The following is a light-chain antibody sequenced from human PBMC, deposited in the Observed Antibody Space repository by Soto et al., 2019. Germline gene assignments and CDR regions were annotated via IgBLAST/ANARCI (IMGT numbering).Light chain of an antibody. V-gene: IGLV4-60*02. CDR3: ETWDSNTYV. CDR2: LEGSGSY. CDR1: SGHSSYI. J-gene: IGLJ1*01. Sequence: QSVLTQSSSASASLGSSVSLTCTLSSGHSSYIIAWHQQQPGKAPRYLMKLEGSGSYNKGSGVPDRCSGSSSGADRYLTISNLQFEDEADYYCETWDSNTYVFGTGTKLTVL.